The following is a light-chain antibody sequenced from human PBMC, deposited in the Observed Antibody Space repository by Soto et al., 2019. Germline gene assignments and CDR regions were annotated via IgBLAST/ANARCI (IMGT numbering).Light chain of an antibody. Sequence: DIVLTQSPDTLSLSPEGRASLSCRASQSVSSHLAWYQQRTGQAPRLLIYEASNRDTGIPARFSGSGSGTEFSLTISRLQSEDFGVYSCQQYGDWPGAFGGGTKVDIK. CDR2: EAS. CDR1: QSVSSH. CDR3: QQYGDWPGA. J-gene: IGKJ4*01. V-gene: IGKV3D-15*01.